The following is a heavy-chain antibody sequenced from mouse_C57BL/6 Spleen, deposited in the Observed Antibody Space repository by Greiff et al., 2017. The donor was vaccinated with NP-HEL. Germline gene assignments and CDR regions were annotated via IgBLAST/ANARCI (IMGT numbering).Heavy chain of an antibody. V-gene: IGHV1-19*01. Sequence: DVQLQESGPVLVKPGASVKMSCKASGYTFTDYYMNWVKQSHGKSLEWIGVINPYNGGTSYNQKFKGKATLTVDKSSSTAYMELNSLTSEDSAVYYCARGYDYDYFDYWGQGTTLTVSS. CDR3: ARGYDYDYFDY. CDR1: GYTFTDYY. J-gene: IGHJ2*01. CDR2: INPYNGGT. D-gene: IGHD2-4*01.